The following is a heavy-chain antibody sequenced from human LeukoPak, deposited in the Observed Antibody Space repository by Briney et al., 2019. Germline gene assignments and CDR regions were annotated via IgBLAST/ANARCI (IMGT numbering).Heavy chain of an antibody. CDR3: ARGVGYYDSSGYSYYFDY. J-gene: IGHJ4*02. Sequence: SETLSLTCTVSGGSISSYYWSWIRQPPGKGLEWIGYIYYSGSTYYNPSLKSRVTISVDTSKNQFSLKLSSVTAADTAVYYCARGVGYYDSSGYSYYFDYWGQGTLVTVSS. V-gene: IGHV4-59*06. CDR1: GGSISSYY. CDR2: IYYSGST. D-gene: IGHD3-22*01.